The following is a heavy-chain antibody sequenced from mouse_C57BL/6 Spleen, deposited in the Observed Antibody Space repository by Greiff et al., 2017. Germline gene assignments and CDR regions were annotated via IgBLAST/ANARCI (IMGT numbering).Heavy chain of an antibody. D-gene: IGHD1-1*01. CDR1: GYSFTGYF. CDR2: INPYNGDT. V-gene: IGHV1-20*01. J-gene: IGHJ2*01. CDR3: AREATVGANSFDY. Sequence: EVQLQESGPELVKPGDSVKISCKASGYSFTGYFMNWVMQSHGKSLEWIGRINPYNGDTFYNQKFKGKATLTVDKSSSTAHMELRSLTSEDSAVYYCAREATVGANSFDYWGQGTTLTVSS.